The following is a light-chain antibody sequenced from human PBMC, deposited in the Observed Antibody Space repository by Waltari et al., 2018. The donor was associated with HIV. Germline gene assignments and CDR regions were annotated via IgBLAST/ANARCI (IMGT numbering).Light chain of an antibody. CDR2: GNK. CDR1: SSNIGADYD. V-gene: IGLV1-40*01. J-gene: IGLJ2*01. Sequence: QSVLTQPPPVSGAPGQRVTISCPGGSSNIGADYDEHWYQQIPGTAPKLLISGNKNRPSGVPDRLSASKAGTSASLASTGLQAEDEADYFCQSYDRSLSASVVFGGGTKLTVL. CDR3: QSYDRSLSASVV.